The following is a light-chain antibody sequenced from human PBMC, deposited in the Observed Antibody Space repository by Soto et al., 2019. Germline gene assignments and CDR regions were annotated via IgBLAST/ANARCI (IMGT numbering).Light chain of an antibody. V-gene: IGKV1-5*01. Sequence: IHMTQSPSTLSASVGDIVTITCRASQSISSWLAWYQQKPGKAPKLLIYDDSRLGSGVPSRFSGSGSGTEFTLTISSLQPDDFGTYYCQQYNSYFVTFGPGTKVDIK. J-gene: IGKJ3*01. CDR1: QSISSW. CDR3: QQYNSYFVT. CDR2: DDS.